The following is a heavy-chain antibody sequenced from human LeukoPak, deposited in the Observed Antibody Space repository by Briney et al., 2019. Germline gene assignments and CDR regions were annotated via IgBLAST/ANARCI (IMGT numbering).Heavy chain of an antibody. D-gene: IGHD3-22*01. J-gene: IGHJ2*01. V-gene: IGHV4-31*03. CDR3: ARAARQGFTMIVVPFFYFDL. CDR2: INHSGST. Sequence: SETLSLTCTVSGGSISSGASDWGWIRQHPKRGLEWVGYINHSGSTYYNPSLGSRVTMSVDTSKNQFSLKLSSVTAADSAVYYCARAARQGFTMIVVPFFYFDLWGRGTLVTVSS. CDR1: GGSISSGASD.